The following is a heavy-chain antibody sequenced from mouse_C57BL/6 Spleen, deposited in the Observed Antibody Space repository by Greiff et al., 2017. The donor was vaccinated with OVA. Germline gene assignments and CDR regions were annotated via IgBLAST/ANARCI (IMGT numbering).Heavy chain of an antibody. J-gene: IGHJ3*01. V-gene: IGHV1-52*01. Sequence: QVQLQQPGAELVRPGSSVKLSCKASGYTFTSYWMHWVKQRPIQGLEWIGNIDPSDSETHYNQKFKDKATLTVDKSSSTAYMQLSSLTSEDSAVYYCARSSDYGSSLAYWGQGTLVTV. CDR1: GYTFTSYW. CDR2: IDPSDSET. D-gene: IGHD1-1*01. CDR3: ARSSDYGSSLAY.